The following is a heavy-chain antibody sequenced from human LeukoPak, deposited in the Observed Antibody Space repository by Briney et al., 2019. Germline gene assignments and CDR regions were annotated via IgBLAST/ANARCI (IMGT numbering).Heavy chain of an antibody. Sequence: SETLSLTCAVYGGSFSGYYWGWVRQPPGKGLEWIGEINKSGNTDYNPSLKGRVTVSLDASKNKFSLKLSSVTAADTAVYYCARGYGSGSYYKYWGQGTLVTASS. CDR3: ARGYGSGSYYKY. D-gene: IGHD3-10*01. CDR1: GGSFSGYY. CDR2: INKSGNT. V-gene: IGHV4-34*01. J-gene: IGHJ4*02.